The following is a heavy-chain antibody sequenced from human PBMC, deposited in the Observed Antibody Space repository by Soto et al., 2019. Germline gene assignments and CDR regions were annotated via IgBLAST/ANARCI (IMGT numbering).Heavy chain of an antibody. D-gene: IGHD4-17*01. CDR2: ISSDERNK. J-gene: IGHJ6*02. Sequence: GGSLRLSCAASGFRFSNYGIHWVRQAPGKGLEWVAAISSDERNKYYSDSVKGRFTISRDNSKNTLFLQMNSLRADDTAVYYCGRVPLDGNYANGVDVWGQGTTVTVSS. V-gene: IGHV3-30*03. CDR3: GRVPLDGNYANGVDV. CDR1: GFRFSNYG.